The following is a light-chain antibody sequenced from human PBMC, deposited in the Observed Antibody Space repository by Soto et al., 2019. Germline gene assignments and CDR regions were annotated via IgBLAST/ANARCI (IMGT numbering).Light chain of an antibody. V-gene: IGKV1-39*01. J-gene: IGKJ1*01. CDR2: AAS. Sequence: DIQMTQAPSSLPASVGDRVTITCRASQTIANYLNWYQQRPGKAPNLLISAASTLQSGVPSRFSGSGSATDFTPTITSLQPEDFDTYYCQQSYNTPRTLAHGTHVDIK. CDR1: QTIANY. CDR3: QQSYNTPRT.